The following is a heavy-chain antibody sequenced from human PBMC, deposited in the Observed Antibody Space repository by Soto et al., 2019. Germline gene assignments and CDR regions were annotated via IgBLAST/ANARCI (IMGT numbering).Heavy chain of an antibody. CDR1: GYTFTSYY. CDR3: ARDRGYSYGYGFPDY. Sequence: ASVKVSCKASGYTFTSYYMHWVRQAPGQGLEWMGIINPSGGSTSHAQKFQGRVTMTRDTSTSTVYMELSSLRSEDTAVYYCARDRGYSYGYGFPDYWGQGTLVTVSS. CDR2: INPSGGST. J-gene: IGHJ4*02. D-gene: IGHD5-18*01. V-gene: IGHV1-46*01.